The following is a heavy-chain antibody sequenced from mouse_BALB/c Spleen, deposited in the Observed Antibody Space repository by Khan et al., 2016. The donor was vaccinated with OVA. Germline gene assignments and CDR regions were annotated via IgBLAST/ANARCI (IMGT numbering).Heavy chain of an antibody. J-gene: IGHJ4*01. V-gene: IGHV2-6-7*01. CDR2: IWGDGST. D-gene: IGHD2-4*01. CDR1: GFSLTGYG. Sequence: QMQLEESGPGLVAPSQSLSITCTVSGFSLTGYGVNWVRQPPGKGLEWLGMIWGDGSTDYNSALKSRLSISKDNSKSQVFLKMISLQTDDTARYYCAREIYYDYAYYYAMDYWGHGTSVTVSS. CDR3: AREIYYDYAYYYAMDY.